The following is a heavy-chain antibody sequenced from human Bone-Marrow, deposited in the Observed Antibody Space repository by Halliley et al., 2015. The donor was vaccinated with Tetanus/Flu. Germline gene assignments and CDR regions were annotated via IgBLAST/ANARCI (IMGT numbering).Heavy chain of an antibody. CDR2: ISYSGST. J-gene: IGHJ5*02. Sequence: TLSLTCAVSGGSINTYYWSWIRQPPGKQLEWIGYISYSGSTTYSPSLKSRVTMSIDTSKNQFSLRLTSVAAADTAIYYCARTSGTTLVYWFDPWGQGILFAVSS. D-gene: IGHD1-1*01. V-gene: IGHV4-59*08. CDR1: GGSINTYY. CDR3: ARTSGTTLVYWFDP.